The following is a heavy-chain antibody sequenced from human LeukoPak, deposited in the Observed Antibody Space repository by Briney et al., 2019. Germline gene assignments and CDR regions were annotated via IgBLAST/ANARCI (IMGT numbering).Heavy chain of an antibody. CDR2: INSVGSST. D-gene: IGHD6-13*01. J-gene: IGHJ5*02. V-gene: IGHV3-74*01. CDR3: ARERTSSWDAFDT. Sequence: GGSLRLSCAASGFTFSSFWMHWVRQAPGKGLVWVSRINSVGSSTSYADSVKGRFTISRDNAKNTLYLQMNSLRAEDTAVYYCARERTSSWDAFDTWGQGTLVTVSS. CDR1: GFTFSSFW.